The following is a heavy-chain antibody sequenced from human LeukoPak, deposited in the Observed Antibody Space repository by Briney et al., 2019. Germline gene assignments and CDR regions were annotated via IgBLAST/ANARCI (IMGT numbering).Heavy chain of an antibody. CDR3: ARDRHYYEILTGWFDP. CDR1: GYTFTSYG. Sequence: ASVKVSCKASGYTFTSYGISWVRQAPGQGREWMGWISAYNGNTNYAQNLQGRVTMTTDTSTSTAYMELRSLRSDDTAVYYCARDRHYYEILTGWFDPWGQGTLVTVSS. V-gene: IGHV1-18*01. D-gene: IGHD3-9*01. J-gene: IGHJ5*02. CDR2: ISAYNGNT.